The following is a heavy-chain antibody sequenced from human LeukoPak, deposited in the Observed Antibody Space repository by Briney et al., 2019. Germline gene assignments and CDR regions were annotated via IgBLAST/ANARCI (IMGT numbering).Heavy chain of an antibody. CDR2: IYPADSDT. CDR3: ASPSGGPSSAFDI. D-gene: IGHD3-10*01. V-gene: IGHV5-51*01. CDR1: GYSFTSYW. J-gene: IGHJ3*02. Sequence: GESLKISXKGSGYSFTSYWIGWVRQMPGKGLEWMGIIYPADSDTRYSPSFQGQVTISADKSISTAYLQWSSLKASDTAMYYCASPSGGPSSAFDIWGRGTMVTVSS.